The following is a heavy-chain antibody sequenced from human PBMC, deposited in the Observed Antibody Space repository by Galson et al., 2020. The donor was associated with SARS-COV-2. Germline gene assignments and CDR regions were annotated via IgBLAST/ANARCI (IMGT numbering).Heavy chain of an antibody. J-gene: IGHJ4*02. CDR2: IYWNDDK. D-gene: IGHD6-13*01. CDR1: GFSLSTSGVG. Sequence: SGPTLVKPTQTLTLTCTFSGFSLSTSGVGVGWIRQPPGKALEWLALIYWNDDKRYSPSLKSRLTITKDTSKNQVVLTMTNMDPVDTATYYCARELQQLVYFDYWGQGTLVTVSS. CDR3: ARELQQLVYFDY. V-gene: IGHV2-5*01.